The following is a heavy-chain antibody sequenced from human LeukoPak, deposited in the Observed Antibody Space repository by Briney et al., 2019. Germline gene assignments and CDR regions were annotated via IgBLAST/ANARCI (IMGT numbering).Heavy chain of an antibody. V-gene: IGHV4-59*08. CDR3: ASQYDFWSFDP. CDR1: GASISSYY. D-gene: IGHD3-3*01. CDR2: IHNSGNT. Sequence: SETLSLTCSVSGASISSYYWSWIRQPPGKGLEWIGYIHNSGNTNYNPSLKRRVTISVDTPKKELSLKLTSVPAADTAVYYCASQYDFWSFDPWGQGTLVTVSS. J-gene: IGHJ5*02.